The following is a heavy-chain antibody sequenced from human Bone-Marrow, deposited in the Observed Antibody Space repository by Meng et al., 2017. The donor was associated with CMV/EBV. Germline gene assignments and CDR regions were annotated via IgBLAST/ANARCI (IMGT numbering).Heavy chain of an antibody. V-gene: IGHV4-34*01. CDR2: INHSGST. Sequence: GSLRLSCAVYGGSFSGYYWSWIRQPPGKGLEWIGEINHSGSTNYNPSLKSRVTISVDTSKNQFSLKLSSVTAADTAVYYCARRYYYYGMDVWGQATTVTVSS. J-gene: IGHJ6*02. CDR1: GGSFSGYY. CDR3: ARRYYYYGMDV.